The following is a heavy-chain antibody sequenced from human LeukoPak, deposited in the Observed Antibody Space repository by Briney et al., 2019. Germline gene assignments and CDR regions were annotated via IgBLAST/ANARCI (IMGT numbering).Heavy chain of an antibody. CDR3: AKAGIAAAGVYFDL. D-gene: IGHD6-13*01. Sequence: GGSLRLSCAASGFTFDDYAMHWVRQAPGKGLEWVSGISWNSGSIGYADSVKGRFTISRDNAKNSLYLQMNSLRAEDMALYYCAKAGIAAAGVYFDLWGRGTLVTVSS. J-gene: IGHJ2*01. CDR1: GFTFDDYA. V-gene: IGHV3-9*03. CDR2: ISWNSGSI.